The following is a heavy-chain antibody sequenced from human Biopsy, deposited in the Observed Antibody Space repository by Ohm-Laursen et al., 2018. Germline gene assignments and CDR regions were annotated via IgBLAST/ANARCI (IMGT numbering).Heavy chain of an antibody. CDR3: ATKLTGYFHH. V-gene: IGHV1-69*06. CDR2: NIPILGTG. CDR1: GGTLSNYG. D-gene: IGHD3-9*01. J-gene: IGHJ1*01. Sequence: SSVKVSCKSPGGTLSNYGVNWVRQAPGQGLEWLGGNIPILGTGNYAQKFQDRVTVAADTSTSTATMELRSLRSDDTAVYYCATKLTGYFHHWGQGTLVIVSS.